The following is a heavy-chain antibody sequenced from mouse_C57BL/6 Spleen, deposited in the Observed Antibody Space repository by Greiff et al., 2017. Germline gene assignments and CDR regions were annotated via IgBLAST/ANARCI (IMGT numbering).Heavy chain of an antibody. V-gene: IGHV1-54*01. CDR1: GYAFTNYL. D-gene: IGHD5-2*01. CDR3: ARERNNFPDY. Sequence: VQLQQSGAELVRPGTSVKVSCKASGYAFTNYLIEWVKQRPGQGLEWIGVINPGSGGTNYNEKFKGKATLTADKSSSTAYMQLSSLTSEDSAVYFCARERNNFPDYWGQGTTLTVSS. CDR2: INPGSGGT. J-gene: IGHJ2*01.